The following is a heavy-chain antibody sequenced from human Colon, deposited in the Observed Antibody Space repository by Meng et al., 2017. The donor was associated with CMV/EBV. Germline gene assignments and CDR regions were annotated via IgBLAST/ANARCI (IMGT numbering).Heavy chain of an antibody. V-gene: IGHV3-15*07. Sequence: VQLVESGGGVVQPGRYLRLSCAASGFTFSNYIMHWVRQAPGKGLEWVGRIKNKVRGATTDYAAPVKGRFTISRDDSKNMLYLQMNSLKTEDTAVYYRSTENYGLEDWGQGTLVTVSS. CDR1: GFTFSNYI. CDR2: IKNKVRGATT. J-gene: IGHJ1*01. D-gene: IGHD4-17*01. CDR3: STENYGLED.